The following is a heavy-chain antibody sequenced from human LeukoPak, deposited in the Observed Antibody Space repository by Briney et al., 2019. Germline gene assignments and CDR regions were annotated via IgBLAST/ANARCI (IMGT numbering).Heavy chain of an antibody. V-gene: IGHV3-66*01. CDR2: VLRGATT. CDR1: GFAVSSNY. Sequence: PGGSLRLSCAVSGFAVSSNYMAWVRQTPGKGLEWVSVVLRGATTYYAESVKGRFTISTDNSKNMLYLQMKSLRADDSAVYYCARDGQASGTWFDFWGQGTPVTVSS. D-gene: IGHD6-25*01. J-gene: IGHJ5*01. CDR3: ARDGQASGTWFDF.